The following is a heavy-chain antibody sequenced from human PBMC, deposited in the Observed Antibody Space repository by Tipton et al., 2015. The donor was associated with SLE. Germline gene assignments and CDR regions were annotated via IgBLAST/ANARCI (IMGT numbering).Heavy chain of an antibody. CDR1: GGSFSGYY. CDR3: ARAGITVRTGAFDI. V-gene: IGHV4-34*01. CDR2: INHSGST. J-gene: IGHJ3*02. D-gene: IGHD6-19*01. Sequence: TLSLTCAVYGGSFSGYYWSWIRQPPGKGLKWIGEINHSGSTNYNPSLKSRVTISVDASKKQFSLKLSSVTAADTAVYYCARAGITVRTGAFDIWGQGTMVTVSS.